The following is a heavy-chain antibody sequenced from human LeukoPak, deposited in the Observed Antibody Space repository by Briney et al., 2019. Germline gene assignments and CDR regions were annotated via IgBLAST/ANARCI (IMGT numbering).Heavy chain of an antibody. CDR3: AREVAASLFALDY. D-gene: IGHD2-15*01. CDR2: IYSSGST. Sequence: SETLSLTCSVSGDSISTSSYYWSWIRQTAGKGLEWIGRIYSSGSTNYNPSLTSRVTMSVDTSKNQFSLKLTSVTAADTAVYYCAREVAASLFALDYWGQGTLVTVSS. V-gene: IGHV4-61*02. J-gene: IGHJ4*02. CDR1: GDSISTSSYY.